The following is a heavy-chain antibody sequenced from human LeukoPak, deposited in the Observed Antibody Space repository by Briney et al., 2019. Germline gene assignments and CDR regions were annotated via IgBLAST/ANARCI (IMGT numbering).Heavy chain of an antibody. CDR3: ARDSKLRTRFLEWSHSPYGMDL. D-gene: IGHD3-3*01. CDR2: ISSSGSTR. J-gene: IGHJ6*02. CDR1: GFTFSDYY. V-gene: IGHV3-11*01. Sequence: PGGSLRLSCAASGFTFSDYYMSWIRQAPGKGLEWVSYISSSGSTRYYADSVKGRFTISRDNAKNSLYLQMNSLRAEDTAVYYCARDSKLRTRFLEWSHSPYGMDLWGQGTTVTVSS.